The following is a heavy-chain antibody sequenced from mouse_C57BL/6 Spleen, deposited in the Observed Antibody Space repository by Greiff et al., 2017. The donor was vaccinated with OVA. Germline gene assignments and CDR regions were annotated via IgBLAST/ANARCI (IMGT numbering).Heavy chain of an antibody. Sequence: QVQLQQPGAELVKPGASVKVSCKASGYTFTSYWMHWVKQRPGQGLEWIGRIHPSDSDTNYTQKFKGKATLTVDKSSSTAYMQLSSLTSEDSAVYYCAISHTTVVADYAMDYWGQGTSVTVSS. D-gene: IGHD1-1*01. V-gene: IGHV1-74*01. CDR3: AISHTTVVADYAMDY. J-gene: IGHJ4*01. CDR2: IHPSDSDT. CDR1: GYTFTSYW.